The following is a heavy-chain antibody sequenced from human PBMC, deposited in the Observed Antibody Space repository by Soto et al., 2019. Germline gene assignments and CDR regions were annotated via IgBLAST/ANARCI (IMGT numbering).Heavy chain of an antibody. CDR3: ARIKQWLVRRWYFDL. Sequence: QVTLKESGPVLVKPTETLTLTCTVSGFSLSNARMGVSWIRQPPGKALEWLAHIFSNDKKSYSTSLKSRLTISKDTSKSQVVLTMTNMDPVDTATYYCARIKQWLVRRWYFDLWGRGTPVTVST. CDR1: GFSLSNARMG. V-gene: IGHV2-26*01. J-gene: IGHJ2*01. CDR2: IFSNDKK. D-gene: IGHD6-19*01.